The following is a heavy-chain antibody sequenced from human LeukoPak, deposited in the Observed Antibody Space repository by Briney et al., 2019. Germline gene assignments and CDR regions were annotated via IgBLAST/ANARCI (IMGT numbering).Heavy chain of an antibody. D-gene: IGHD2-2*01. CDR2: MNPKTGNT. CDR3: ARDQYPYGLDV. J-gene: IGHJ6*02. V-gene: IGHV1-8*01. CDR1: GYVFPNYD. Sequence: ASVKVSCQASGYVFPNYDINWVRQATGQGLEWMGWMNPKTGNTGYAQKFQGRVTMTRDTSTNTAYMELSSLRLEDTAVYYCARDQYPYGLDVWGQGTTVTVSS.